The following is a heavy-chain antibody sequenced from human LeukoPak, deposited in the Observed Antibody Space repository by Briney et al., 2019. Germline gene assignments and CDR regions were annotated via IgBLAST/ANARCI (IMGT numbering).Heavy chain of an antibody. CDR1: GFTFSNYW. Sequence: GGSLRLSCAASGFTFSNYWMIWVRQAPGKGLEWVGNIKQDGSEKRYADSVRGRFSIPRDNAQTSLYLQMNSLRAKDTAVYYCARASDPWLQLTWGQGALVTVSS. CDR2: IKQDGSEK. D-gene: IGHD5-24*01. CDR3: ARASDPWLQLT. V-gene: IGHV3-7*05. J-gene: IGHJ5*02.